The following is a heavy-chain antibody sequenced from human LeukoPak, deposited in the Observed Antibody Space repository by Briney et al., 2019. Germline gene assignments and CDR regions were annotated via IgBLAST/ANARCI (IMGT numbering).Heavy chain of an antibody. CDR2: STGTGYST. Sequence: GGSLRLSCAASEFTFSNYAMSWVRQAPGKGLEWVSGSTGTGYSTYYADSVKGRFTISRDNSKNTLYLQMNSLRAEDTAVYYCVKRVRMGVTSAFNFWGQGTMVTVSS. V-gene: IGHV3-23*01. CDR1: EFTFSNYA. D-gene: IGHD1-26*01. J-gene: IGHJ3*01. CDR3: VKRVRMGVTSAFNF.